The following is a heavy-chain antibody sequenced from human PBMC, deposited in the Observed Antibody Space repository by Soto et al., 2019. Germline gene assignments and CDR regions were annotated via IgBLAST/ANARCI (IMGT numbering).Heavy chain of an antibody. J-gene: IGHJ4*02. Sequence: GGSLRLSCAASGFTFSSYGMHGVRQAPGKGLEWVAVISYGGSNKYYADSVKGRFTISRDNSKNTLYLQMNSLRAEDTAVYYCAKQTRGSSSSPYCSGGSCPLDYWGQGNLVTAPQ. CDR3: AKQTRGSSSSPYCSGGSCPLDY. V-gene: IGHV3-30*18. D-gene: IGHD2-15*01. CDR1: GFTFSSYG. CDR2: ISYGGSNK.